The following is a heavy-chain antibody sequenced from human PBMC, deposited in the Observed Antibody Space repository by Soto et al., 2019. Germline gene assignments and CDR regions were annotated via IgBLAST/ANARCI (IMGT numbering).Heavy chain of an antibody. CDR1: GGSISSGGYS. J-gene: IGHJ6*02. V-gene: IGHV4-31*11. CDR3: ARGGLGYCSGGSCYSAELSRYYYGMDV. D-gene: IGHD2-15*01. Sequence: SETLSLTCAVSGGSISSGGYSWSWIRQPPGKGLEWIGYIYYSGSTYYNPSLKSRVTISVDTSKNQFSLKLSSVTAADTAVYYCARGGLGYCSGGSCYSAELSRYYYGMDVWGQGTTVTVSS. CDR2: IYYSGST.